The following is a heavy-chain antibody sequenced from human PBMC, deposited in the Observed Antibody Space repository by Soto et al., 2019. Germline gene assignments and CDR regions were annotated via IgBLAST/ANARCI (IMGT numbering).Heavy chain of an antibody. Sequence: QVQLVQSGAEVKKPGASVKVSCKASGYTFTSYGISWVRQAPGQGLEWMGWISAYNGNTNYAQKLQGRVTMTPDTSTSTAYMELRRLRSDDTAVYYCARDLDDYVWGSYRYTPDDYWGQGTLVTVSS. CDR1: GYTFTSYG. CDR2: ISAYNGNT. CDR3: ARDLDDYVWGSYRYTPDDY. V-gene: IGHV1-18*01. J-gene: IGHJ4*02. D-gene: IGHD3-16*02.